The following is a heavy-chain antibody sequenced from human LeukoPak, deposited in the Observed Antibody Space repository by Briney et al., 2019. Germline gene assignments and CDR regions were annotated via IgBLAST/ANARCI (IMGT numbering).Heavy chain of an antibody. CDR2: INPSGGST. Sequence: ASVKVSCKASGYTFTSYYMHWVRQAPGQGLEWMGIINPSGGSTSYAQKFQGRVTMTKDTSTSTVYMELSSLRSEDTAVYYCARDVGATTGDDYWGQGTLVTVSS. D-gene: IGHD1-26*01. CDR3: ARDVGATTGDDY. V-gene: IGHV1-46*01. J-gene: IGHJ4*02. CDR1: GYTFTSYY.